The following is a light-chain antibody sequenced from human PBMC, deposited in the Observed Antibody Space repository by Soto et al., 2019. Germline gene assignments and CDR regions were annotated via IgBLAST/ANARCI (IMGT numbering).Light chain of an antibody. CDR1: QSISSW. J-gene: IGKJ1*01. V-gene: IGKV1-5*03. CDR3: QQYDNDSWT. Sequence: DIQMTQSPSTLSASVGDRVIITCRASQSISSWLAWYQQEPGKAPNLLIYKASTLKSGVPSRFSGSGSGTEFTLTISSLQPDDFATYYCQQYDNDSWTFGQGTKVEIK. CDR2: KAS.